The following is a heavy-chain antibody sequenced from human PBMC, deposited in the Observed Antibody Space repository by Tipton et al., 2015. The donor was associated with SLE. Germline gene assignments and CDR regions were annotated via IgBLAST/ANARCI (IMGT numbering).Heavy chain of an antibody. CDR2: IYYSGIT. Sequence: LSLTCTVSGGSIISNNYYWGWVRQPPGKGLEWIGSIYYSGITYYNPSLKSRVTISVDTSKNQFSLKVNFVIAADTAVYYCARTDGSGSYILNWFDPWGQGALVTVSS. D-gene: IGHD3-10*01. J-gene: IGHJ5*02. CDR1: GGSIISNNYY. CDR3: ARTDGSGSYILNWFDP. V-gene: IGHV4-39*07.